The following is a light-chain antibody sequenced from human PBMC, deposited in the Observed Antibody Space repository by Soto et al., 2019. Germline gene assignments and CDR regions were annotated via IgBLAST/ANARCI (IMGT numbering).Light chain of an antibody. CDR1: QTISRW. CDR2: DAS. V-gene: IGKV1-5*01. J-gene: IGKJ1*01. CDR3: QQYNHYLTWT. Sequence: DIQMTQSPSTLTASVGDSVTITCRASQTISRWLAWYQQKPGQAPKVLIYDASILESGVPSRFSGSGSGTEFTLTISSLHPDDFATYYCQQYNHYLTWTFGQETKVEIK.